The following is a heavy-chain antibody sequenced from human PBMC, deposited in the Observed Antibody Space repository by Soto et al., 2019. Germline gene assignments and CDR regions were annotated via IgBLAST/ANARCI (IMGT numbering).Heavy chain of an antibody. Sequence: QVQLVQSGAAVKKPGSSVKASCKASGGTSSGYAITWVGQAPGQGLEWMGGIIPIFGTANYAQKFQGRVPITADESTSTAYMELSSLRSEDTAVYYCSRVAVAGTIDYWGQGTLVTVSS. CDR1: GGTSSGYA. CDR3: SRVAVAGTIDY. J-gene: IGHJ4*02. D-gene: IGHD6-19*01. V-gene: IGHV1-69*12. CDR2: IIPIFGTA.